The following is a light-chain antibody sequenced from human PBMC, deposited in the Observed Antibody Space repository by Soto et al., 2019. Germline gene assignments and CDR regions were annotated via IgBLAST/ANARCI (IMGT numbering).Light chain of an antibody. Sequence: QSALTQSASVSGSPGQSITISCTGTSSDVGAYNFVSWHQQHPGKAPKLMIYNVYDRPSGISYRFSGSKSGNTASLTISGLQGEDEADYYCSAYTVSRTYVFGTGTKVTV. CDR1: SSDVGAYNF. V-gene: IGLV2-14*03. CDR3: SAYTVSRTYV. CDR2: NVY. J-gene: IGLJ1*01.